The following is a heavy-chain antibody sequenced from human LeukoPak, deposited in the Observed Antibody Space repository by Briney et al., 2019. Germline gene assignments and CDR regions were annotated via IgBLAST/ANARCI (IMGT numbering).Heavy chain of an antibody. CDR1: GGTFSSYA. V-gene: IGHV1-69*01. D-gene: IGHD3-9*01. Sequence: ASVKVSCKASGGTFSSYAISWVRQAPGQGLEWMGGIIPIFGTANYAQKFQGRVTITADESTSTAYMELSSLRSEDTAVYYCAGAYFDWLNWFDPWGQGTLVTVSS. CDR3: AGAYFDWLNWFDP. J-gene: IGHJ5*02. CDR2: IIPIFGTA.